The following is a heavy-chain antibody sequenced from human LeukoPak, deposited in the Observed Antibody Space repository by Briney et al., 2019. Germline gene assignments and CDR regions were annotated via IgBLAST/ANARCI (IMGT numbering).Heavy chain of an antibody. Sequence: SVTVSCTASGGTFSSYAISWVRQAPGQGLEWMGGIIPIFGTANYAQKFQGRVTITADESTSTAYMELSSLRSEDTAVYYCARGGDDPEVWFDPWGQGTLVTVSS. J-gene: IGHJ5*02. CDR1: GGTFSSYA. D-gene: IGHD1-14*01. CDR3: ARGGDDPEVWFDP. V-gene: IGHV1-69*13. CDR2: IIPIFGTA.